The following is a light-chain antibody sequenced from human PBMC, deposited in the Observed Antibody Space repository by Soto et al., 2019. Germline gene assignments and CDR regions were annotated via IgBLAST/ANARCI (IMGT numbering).Light chain of an antibody. V-gene: IGLV2-8*01. CDR1: ITDVGGYTY. CDR3: SSYAGSNNLV. J-gene: IGLJ2*01. Sequence: QSALTQPPSASGSPGQSVTISFTGTITDVGGYTYVSWYKQHPGKAPKLMIYEVSQRPSGVPDRFSGSKSGNAASLTVSGLQAEDEADYYCSSYAGSNNLVFGGGTKLTVL. CDR2: EVS.